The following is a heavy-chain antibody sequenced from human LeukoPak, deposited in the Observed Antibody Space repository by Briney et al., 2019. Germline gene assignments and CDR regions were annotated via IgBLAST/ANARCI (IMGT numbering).Heavy chain of an antibody. D-gene: IGHD1-14*01. CDR3: ARVTPSGYYYYYGMDV. V-gene: IGHV4-59*01. CDR1: GHTISSYY. J-gene: IGHJ6*02. CDR2: INYSGST. Sequence: PSETLPLTCSVSGHTISSYYWSWIRQPPGKELEWVRHINYSGSTHYNPSLKTRHTISSNTSNNQFSLKLSSVTAADTAVYFCARVTPSGYYYYYGMDVWGQGTTVTVSS.